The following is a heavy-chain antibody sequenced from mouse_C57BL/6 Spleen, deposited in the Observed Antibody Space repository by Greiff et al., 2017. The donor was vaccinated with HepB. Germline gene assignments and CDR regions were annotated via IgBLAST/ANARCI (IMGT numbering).Heavy chain of an antibody. J-gene: IGHJ3*01. CDR2: INPSSGYT. V-gene: IGHV1-7*01. CDR3: ARTGFAY. CDR1: GYTFTSYW. Sequence: VQLQQSGAELAKPGASVKLSCKASGYTFTSYWMHWVKQRPGQGLEWIGYINPSSGYTKYNQKFKDKAKLTADKSSRTAYMQLSSLTYEDSAVYYCARTGFAYWGQGTLVTVSA.